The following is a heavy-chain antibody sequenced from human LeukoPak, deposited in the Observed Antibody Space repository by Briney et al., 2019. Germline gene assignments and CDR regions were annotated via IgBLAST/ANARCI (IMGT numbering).Heavy chain of an antibody. J-gene: IGHJ4*02. CDR3: ARSNVDTAMVSLGY. D-gene: IGHD5-18*01. V-gene: IGHV1-2*02. CDR2: ISPNSGGT. Sequence: ASVKVSCTASGYTFTGYYMHWVRQAPGQGLEWMGWISPNSGGTNYAQKFQGRVTMTRDTSISTAYMELSRLRSDDTAVYYCARSNVDTAMVSLGYWGQGTLVTVSS. CDR1: GYTFTGYY.